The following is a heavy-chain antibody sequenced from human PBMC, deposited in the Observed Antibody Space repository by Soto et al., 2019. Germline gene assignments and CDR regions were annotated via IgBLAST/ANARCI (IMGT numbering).Heavy chain of an antibody. CDR2: INPSGGST. V-gene: IGHV1-46*01. CDR3: ARDPVSSYYDSSGDGYVDY. J-gene: IGHJ4*02. CDR1: GYTFTSFY. Sequence: ASVKVSCKASGYTFTSFYMHWVRQAPGQGLEWMGIINPSGGSTSYAQKFQGRVTMTRDTSTSTVYMELSSLRSEDTAVDYCARDPVSSYYDSSGDGYVDYWGQGTLVTVS. D-gene: IGHD3-22*01.